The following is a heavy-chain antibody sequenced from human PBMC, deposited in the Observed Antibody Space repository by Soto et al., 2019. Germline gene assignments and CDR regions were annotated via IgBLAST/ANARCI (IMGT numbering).Heavy chain of an antibody. J-gene: IGHJ5*02. D-gene: IGHD3-22*01. CDR1: GGTFSSYA. Sequence: QVQLVQSGAEVKKPGSSVKVSCKASGGTFSSYAITWVRQAPGQGLEWMGGIIPIFGTANYAQKFQGRVTITADESXXXXXXXXXXXXXXXXXXXXXXXXXGPSSGYYPYWFDPWGQGTLVTVSS. CDR2: IIPIFGTA. V-gene: IGHV1-69*12. CDR3: XXXXGPSSGYYPYWFDP.